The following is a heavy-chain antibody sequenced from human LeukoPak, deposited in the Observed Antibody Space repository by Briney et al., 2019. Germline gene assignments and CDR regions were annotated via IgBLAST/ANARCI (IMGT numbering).Heavy chain of an antibody. Sequence: ASVKVSCKASGYTFTSYDINWVRQATGQGLEWMGWMNPNSGNTGYAQKFQGRVTMTRNTSISTAYRELSSLRSEDTAVYYCARGFRDCSGGSCQKRKFDYWGQGTLVTVSS. CDR1: GYTFTSYD. CDR2: MNPNSGNT. CDR3: ARGFRDCSGGSCQKRKFDY. V-gene: IGHV1-8*01. D-gene: IGHD2-15*01. J-gene: IGHJ4*02.